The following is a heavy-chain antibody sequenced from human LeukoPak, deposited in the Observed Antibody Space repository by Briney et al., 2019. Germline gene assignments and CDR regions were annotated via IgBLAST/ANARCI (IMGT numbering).Heavy chain of an antibody. D-gene: IGHD3-22*01. CDR1: GGSFSGYY. V-gene: IGHV4-34*01. Sequence: SETLSLTCAVYGGSFSGYYWSWIRQPPGKGLEWIGEINHSGSTNYNPSLKSRVTISVDTSKNQFSLKLSSVTAADTAEYYCARGPPLNPGDFDSSGYYYFDYWGQGTLVTVSS. J-gene: IGHJ4*02. CDR3: ARGPPLNPGDFDSSGYYYFDY. CDR2: INHSGST.